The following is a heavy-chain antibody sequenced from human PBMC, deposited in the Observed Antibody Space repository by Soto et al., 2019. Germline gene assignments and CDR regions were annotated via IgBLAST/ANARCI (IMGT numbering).Heavy chain of an antibody. CDR1: GFTLSDHY. CDR2: SRNKASRYTT. Sequence: EVQLVESGGGLVQPGGSLRLSCAASGFTLSDHYMDWVRQAPGKGLEWIGRSRNKASRYTTEYAASVRGRFTISRDESDKSLYLQMNSLNSEDTAVYYCARPHGDGWSGAYFDYWGQGNLVTVSS. J-gene: IGHJ4*02. V-gene: IGHV3-72*01. D-gene: IGHD2-8*02. CDR3: ARPHGDGWSGAYFDY.